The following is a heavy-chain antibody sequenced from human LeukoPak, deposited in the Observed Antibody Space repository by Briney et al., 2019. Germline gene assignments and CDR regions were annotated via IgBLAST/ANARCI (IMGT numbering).Heavy chain of an antibody. Sequence: GASVKVSCKASGYTFASYGTSWVRQAPGQGLEWMGWISAYNGNTNYAQKLQGRVTMTTDTSTSTVYMELRSLRSDDTAVYYCARNWQRFLFDYWGQGTLVTVSS. CDR1: GYTFASYG. V-gene: IGHV1-18*01. CDR3: ARNWQRFLFDY. CDR2: ISAYNGNT. D-gene: IGHD6-25*01. J-gene: IGHJ4*02.